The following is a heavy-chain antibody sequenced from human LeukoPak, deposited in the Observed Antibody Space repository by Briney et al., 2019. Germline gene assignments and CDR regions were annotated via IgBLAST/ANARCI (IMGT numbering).Heavy chain of an antibody. V-gene: IGHV3-33*01. CDR1: GFTFSSYG. Sequence: PGGSLRLSCAASGFTFSSYGMHWVRQAPGKGLEGVAVIWYDGSNKYYADSVKGRFTISRDNSKNTLYLQMNSLRAEDTAVYYCAREKIFGYFDYWGQGTLVTVSS. D-gene: IGHD2-15*01. J-gene: IGHJ4*02. CDR2: IWYDGSNK. CDR3: AREKIFGYFDY.